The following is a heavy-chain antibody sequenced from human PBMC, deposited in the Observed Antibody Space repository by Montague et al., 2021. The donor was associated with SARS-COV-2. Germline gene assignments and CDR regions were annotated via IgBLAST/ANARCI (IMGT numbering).Heavy chain of an antibody. V-gene: IGHV4-34*01. CDR3: ARGHLSVSMIVVVFTSASYYCDY. CDR2: IKQSGRT. CDR1: GGSFGDDH. Sequence: SETLSLTCAVYGGSFGDDHWSWIRQPPGKGLELIGDIKQSGRTNXXPSLKSRVTISVDTSKNQFSLKVTSVTAADTAVYFCARGHLSVSMIVVVFTSASYYCDYWGQGAQVTVSS. J-gene: IGHJ4*02. D-gene: IGHD3-22*01.